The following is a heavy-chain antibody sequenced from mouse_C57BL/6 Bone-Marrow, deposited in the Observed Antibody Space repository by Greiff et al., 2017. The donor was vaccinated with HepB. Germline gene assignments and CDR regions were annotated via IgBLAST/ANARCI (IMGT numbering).Heavy chain of an antibody. CDR3: AKNGSSYYWYFDV. J-gene: IGHJ1*03. Sequence: VQLKQSGPELVKPGASVKISCKASGYAFSSSWMNWVKQRPGKGLEWIGRIYPGDGDTNYNGKFKGKATLTADKSSSTAYMQLSSLTSEDSAVYFCAKNGSSYYWYFDVWGTGTTVTVSS. D-gene: IGHD1-1*01. V-gene: IGHV1-82*01. CDR2: IYPGDGDT. CDR1: GYAFSSSW.